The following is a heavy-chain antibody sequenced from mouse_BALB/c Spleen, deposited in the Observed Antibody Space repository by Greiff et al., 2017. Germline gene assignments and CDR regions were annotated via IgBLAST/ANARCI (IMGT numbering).Heavy chain of an antibody. D-gene: IGHD2-1*01. CDR1: GFTFSSYG. J-gene: IGHJ4*01. Sequence: EVMLVESGGDLVKPGGSLKLSCAASGFTFSSYGMSWVRQTPDKRLEWVATISSGGSYTYYPDSVKGRFTISRDNAKNTLYLQMSSLKSEDTAMYYCARAFYGNYAMDYWGQGTSVTVSS. CDR2: ISSGGSYT. CDR3: ARAFYGNYAMDY. V-gene: IGHV5-6*01.